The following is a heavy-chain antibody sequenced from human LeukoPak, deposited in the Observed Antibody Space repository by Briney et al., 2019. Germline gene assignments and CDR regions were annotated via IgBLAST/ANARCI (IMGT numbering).Heavy chain of an antibody. CDR1: GYTLTELS. CDR3: ARDIGYNYGSYFFDY. D-gene: IGHD5-18*01. CDR2: FDPEDGET. J-gene: IGHJ4*02. V-gene: IGHV1-24*01. Sequence: ASVKVSCKVSGYTLTELSMHWVRQAPGKGLEWMGGFDPEDGETIYAQNLQGRVTMTTDTSTSTAYMELRSLRSDDTAVYYCARDIGYNYGSYFFDYWGQGTLVTVSS.